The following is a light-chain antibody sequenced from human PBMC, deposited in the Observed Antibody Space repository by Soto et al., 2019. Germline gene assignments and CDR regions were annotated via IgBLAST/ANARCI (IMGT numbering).Light chain of an antibody. Sequence: EIVMTQSPATLSVYRGERATLSCRASQSVSNNVAWYQQKPGQAPRLLIYHAATRATGIPARFSGSGSGTEVTLTVSSLQSEDFAVYYCQQYNEWPLTFGGGTKVEIK. J-gene: IGKJ4*01. CDR2: HAA. V-gene: IGKV3-15*01. CDR3: QQYNEWPLT. CDR1: QSVSNN.